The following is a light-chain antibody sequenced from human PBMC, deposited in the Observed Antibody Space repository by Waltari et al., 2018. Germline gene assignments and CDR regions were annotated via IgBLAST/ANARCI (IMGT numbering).Light chain of an antibody. J-gene: IGKJ2*01. CDR2: KAS. Sequence: DIQMTQSPSTLSASVGDRVTITCRASQSISSGLAWYQQKPGKAPKLLIYKASSLESGVPSRFSGSGSGTEFTLTISSLQPDDFATYYCQQYNSYHTFGQGTKLEIK. V-gene: IGKV1-5*03. CDR3: QQYNSYHT. CDR1: QSISSG.